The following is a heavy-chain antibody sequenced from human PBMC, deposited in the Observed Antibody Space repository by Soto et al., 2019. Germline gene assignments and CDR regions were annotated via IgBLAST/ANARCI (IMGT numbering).Heavy chain of an antibody. CDR2: IYTSGST. D-gene: IGHD6-13*01. CDR1: GGSISSYY. J-gene: IGHJ5*02. CDR3: ARDSGVGYSSSWWDWFDP. V-gene: IGHV4-4*07. Sequence: SETLSLTCTVSGGSISSYYWSWIRQPAGKGLEWIGRIYTSGSTNYNPSLKSRVTMSVDTSKNQFSLKLSSVTAADTAVYYCARDSGVGYSSSWWDWFDPWGQGTLVTVAS.